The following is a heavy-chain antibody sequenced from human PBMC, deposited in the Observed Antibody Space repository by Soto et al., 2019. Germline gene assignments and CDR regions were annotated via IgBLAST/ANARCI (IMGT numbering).Heavy chain of an antibody. J-gene: IGHJ4*02. CDR1: GFPFITYA. D-gene: IGHD3-10*01. CDR3: ARERYYYGSGDY. CDR2: ISGSGGDT. V-gene: IGHV3-21*01. Sequence: PGGSLRLSCTASGFPFITYAMTWVRQAPGKGLEWVSTISGSGGDTDYADSVKGQFTISRDNAKNSLYLQMNSLRAEDTAVYYCARERYYYGSGDYWGQGTLVTVS.